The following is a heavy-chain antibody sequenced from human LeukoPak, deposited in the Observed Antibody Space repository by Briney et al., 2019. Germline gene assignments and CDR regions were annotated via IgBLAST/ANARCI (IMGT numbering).Heavy chain of an antibody. CDR2: ISSSSSYI. CDR3: AGEPVAGTALR. J-gene: IGHJ4*02. D-gene: IGHD6-19*01. V-gene: IGHV3-21*01. CDR1: GFTFSSYS. Sequence: GGSLRLSCAASGFTFSSYSMNWVRQAPGKGLEWVSSISSSSSYIYYADSVKGRFTISRDNAKNSLYLQMNSLRAEDTAVYYCAGEPVAGTALRWGQGTLVTVSS.